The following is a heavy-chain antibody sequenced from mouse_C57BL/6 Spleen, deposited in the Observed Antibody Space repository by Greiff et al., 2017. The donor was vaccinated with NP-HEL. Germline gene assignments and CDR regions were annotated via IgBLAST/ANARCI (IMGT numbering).Heavy chain of an antibody. CDR3: AREEITTVYFDY. D-gene: IGHD1-1*01. V-gene: IGHV1-64*01. CDR1: GYTFTSYW. Sequence: QVQLQQSGAELVKPGASVKLSCKASGYTFTSYWMHWVKQRPGQGLEWIGMIHPNSGSTNYNEKFKSKATLTVDKSSSTAYMQLSSLTSEDSAVYYCAREEITTVYFDYWGQGTTLTVSS. J-gene: IGHJ2*01. CDR2: IHPNSGST.